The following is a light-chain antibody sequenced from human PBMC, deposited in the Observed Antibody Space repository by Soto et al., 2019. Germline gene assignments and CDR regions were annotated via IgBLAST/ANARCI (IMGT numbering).Light chain of an antibody. CDR2: WAS. V-gene: IGKV4-1*01. J-gene: IGKJ2*01. CDR1: QSVLSSSNNKNY. Sequence: DIVMTQSPDSLAVSLGERATINCKSSQSVLSSSNNKNYLAWYQQRPGQPPKLLIYWASTRESGVPDRFRGSGSGTDFTLTNTSLQAEDVAVYYWQQYESTPPTFGQGTKLEIK. CDR3: QQYESTPPT.